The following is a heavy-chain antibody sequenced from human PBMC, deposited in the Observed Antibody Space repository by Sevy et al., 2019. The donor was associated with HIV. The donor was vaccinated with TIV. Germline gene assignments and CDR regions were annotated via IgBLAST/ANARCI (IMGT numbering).Heavy chain of an antibody. D-gene: IGHD5-18*01. V-gene: IGHV3-23*01. J-gene: IGHJ4*02. CDR1: GFTFSNYA. Sequence: GGSLRLSCGASGFTFSNYAMSWVRQAPGKGLEWVSSISGSGDNTYYADSVKGRFTVSRDNSKNTLYLQMNSLRAEDTVVYYCAKDSGDDNYGLFDYWGQGTLVTVSS. CDR3: AKDSGDDNYGLFDY. CDR2: ISGSGDNT.